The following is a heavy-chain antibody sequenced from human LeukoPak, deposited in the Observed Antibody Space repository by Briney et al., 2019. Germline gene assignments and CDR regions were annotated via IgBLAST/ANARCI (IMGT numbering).Heavy chain of an antibody. CDR3: ARDESREPYYFDY. V-gene: IGHV3-9*01. CDR1: GFTFDDYA. Sequence: GGSLRLSCAASGFTFDDYAMHWVRQAPGKGLEWVSGISWNSGSIGYADSVKGRFTISRDNAKNSLYLQMNSLRADDTALYYCARDESREPYYFDYWGQGTLVTVSS. CDR2: ISWNSGSI. J-gene: IGHJ4*02. D-gene: IGHD1-14*01.